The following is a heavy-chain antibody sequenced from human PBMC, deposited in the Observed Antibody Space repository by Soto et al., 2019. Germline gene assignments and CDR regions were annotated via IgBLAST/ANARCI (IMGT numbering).Heavy chain of an antibody. V-gene: IGHV3-13*01. CDR2: IGTAGDT. Sequence: LRLSCAASGFTFSSYDMHWVRQATGKGLEWVSAIGTAGDTYYPGSVKGRFTISRENAKNSLYLQMNSLRAGDTAVYYCARDCSGGSCSTPHFDYWGQGTLVTVSS. CDR1: GFTFSSYD. J-gene: IGHJ4*02. D-gene: IGHD2-15*01. CDR3: ARDCSGGSCSTPHFDY.